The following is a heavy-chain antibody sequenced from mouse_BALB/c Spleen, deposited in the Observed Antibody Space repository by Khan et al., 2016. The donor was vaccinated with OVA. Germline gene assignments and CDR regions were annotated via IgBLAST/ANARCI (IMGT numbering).Heavy chain of an antibody. CDR3: ARLLINFDY. Sequence: QVQLQQPGAELVNPGASVNLSCKASGSTLTSYWMHWVKQRPGQGLEWIGEINPSNGRTNYNEKFQSKATLNVDKSSSTASMQLSSPTSEDSAVYYCARLLINFDYWGQGTTLTVSS. CDR2: INPSNGRT. CDR1: GSTLTSYW. V-gene: IGHV1S81*02. D-gene: IGHD2-1*01. J-gene: IGHJ2*01.